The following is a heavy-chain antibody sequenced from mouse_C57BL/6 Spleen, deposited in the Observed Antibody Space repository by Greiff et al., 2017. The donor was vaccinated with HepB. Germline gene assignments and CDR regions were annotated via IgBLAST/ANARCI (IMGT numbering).Heavy chain of an antibody. V-gene: IGHV7-3*01. Sequence: EVQLVESGGGLVQPGGSLSLSCAASGFTFTDYYMSWVRQPPGKALEWLGFIRNKANGYTTEYSASVKGRFTISRDNSQSILYLQMNALRAEDSATYYCARLGDAFDYWGQGTTLTVSS. D-gene: IGHD3-3*01. CDR3: ARLGDAFDY. CDR1: GFTFTDYY. J-gene: IGHJ2*01. CDR2: IRNKANGYTT.